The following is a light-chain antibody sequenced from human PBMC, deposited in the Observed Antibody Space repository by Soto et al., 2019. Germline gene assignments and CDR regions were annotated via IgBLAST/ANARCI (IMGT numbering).Light chain of an antibody. CDR1: QSVSSNY. CDR2: GAS. V-gene: IGKV3-20*01. J-gene: IGKJ1*01. CDR3: QQYGGAPWT. Sequence: EIVLTQSPGTLSLSPGERATLSCRASQSVSSNYLAWYQQRPGQPPRLLISGASSRATGIPDRFSGSGSGTDFTLTISRLEPEDFAVYHCQQYGGAPWTFGQVTKVEIK.